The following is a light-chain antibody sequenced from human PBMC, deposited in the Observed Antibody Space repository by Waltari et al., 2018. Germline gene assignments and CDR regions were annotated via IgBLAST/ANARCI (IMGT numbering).Light chain of an antibody. CDR3: QQYNNWPYT. CDR2: GAS. J-gene: IGKJ2*01. Sequence: ELVMTQYPATRSVSPGERATLSCRASQSVSSNLAWYQQKPGQAPRLLIFGASTRATGIPARFSGSGSGTEFTLTISSLQSEDFAIYYCQQYNNWPYTFGQGTKLEIK. V-gene: IGKV3-15*01. CDR1: QSVSSN.